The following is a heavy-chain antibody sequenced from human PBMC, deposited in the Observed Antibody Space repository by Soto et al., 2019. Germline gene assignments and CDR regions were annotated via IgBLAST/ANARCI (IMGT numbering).Heavy chain of an antibody. Sequence: GGSLRLSCAASGFTFNNYGMHWVRQAPGKGLEWVAIIWYDGSNKYHADSVKGRFTISRDNSKNTLYLQMNSLRAEDTAVYYCARCKIDYYDAFDIWGQGTMVTVSS. V-gene: IGHV3-33*01. CDR2: IWYDGSNK. CDR1: GFTFNNYG. D-gene: IGHD4-17*01. J-gene: IGHJ3*02. CDR3: ARCKIDYYDAFDI.